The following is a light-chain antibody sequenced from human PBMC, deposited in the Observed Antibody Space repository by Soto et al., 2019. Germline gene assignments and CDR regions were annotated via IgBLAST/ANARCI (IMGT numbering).Light chain of an antibody. CDR3: QQYGSSPLFS. CDR1: QSVSSSY. J-gene: IGKJ3*01. V-gene: IGKV3-20*01. CDR2: ATY. Sequence: EIVLTQSPGTLSLFPGERATVSGRTSQSVSSSYLAWYQQKPGQAPRLLIYATYRRATGIPDRFSGSGSGTDFTLTISRLEPEDLAVYYCQQYGSSPLFSFGPWHKVDLK.